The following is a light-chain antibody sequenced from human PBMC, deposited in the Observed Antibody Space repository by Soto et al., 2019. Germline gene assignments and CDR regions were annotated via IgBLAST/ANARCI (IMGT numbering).Light chain of an antibody. CDR1: QSVSSY. V-gene: IGKV3-11*01. CDR3: QQRSNWPPSIT. Sequence: IALTHSPATLSLSPGARATPSGLASQSVSSYLAWYQQKPGQAPRLLIYDASNRATGIPARFSGSGSGTDFTLTISSLEPEDFAVYYCQQRSNWPPSITFGQGTRLEIK. J-gene: IGKJ5*01. CDR2: DAS.